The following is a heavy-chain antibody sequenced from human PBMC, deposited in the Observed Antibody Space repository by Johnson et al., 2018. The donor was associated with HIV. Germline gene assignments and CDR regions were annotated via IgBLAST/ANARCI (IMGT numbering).Heavy chain of an antibody. V-gene: IGHV3-66*01. Sequence: VQLVESGGGLVQPGGSLRLSCAASGFTVIGNYMSWVRQAPGKGLEWVSVIYSGGSTYYADSVKGRFTISRDNSKNTLYLQMNSLRAEDTAVYYCAKVGGVVIFSQLVDAFDIWGQGTMVTVSS. CDR3: AKVGGVVIFSQLVDAFDI. CDR1: GFTVIGNY. J-gene: IGHJ3*02. CDR2: IYSGGST. D-gene: IGHD3-3*01.